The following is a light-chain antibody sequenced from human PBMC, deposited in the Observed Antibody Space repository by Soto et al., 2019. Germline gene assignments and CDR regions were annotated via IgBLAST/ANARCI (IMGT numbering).Light chain of an antibody. CDR1: QSVSSN. CDR3: QQRSNWPSLT. Sequence: EIVMTQSPATLSVSPGERATLSCRASQSVSSNLAWYQQKPGQAPRLLIYGASSRATGIPDRFSGSGSGADFTLTISSLEPEDFAVYYCQQRSNWPSLTFGGGTKVDIK. CDR2: GAS. J-gene: IGKJ4*01. V-gene: IGKV3-11*01.